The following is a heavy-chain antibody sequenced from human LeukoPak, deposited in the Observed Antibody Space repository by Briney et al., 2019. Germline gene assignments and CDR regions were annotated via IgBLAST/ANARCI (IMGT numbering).Heavy chain of an antibody. CDR3: ARHGRSGGYYTWFDP. CDR2: IYYSRST. Sequence: PPETPSVTRTVSGGSISKYFWSWIRPHPRERPEWVGYIYYSRSTNYNPSLKRRVTMAVDTSKNQFSLKLSSVSAADTAVYDCARHGRSGGYYTWFDPWGQGTLVTVSS. J-gene: IGHJ5*02. V-gene: IGHV4-59*08. D-gene: IGHD1-26*01. CDR1: GGSISKYF.